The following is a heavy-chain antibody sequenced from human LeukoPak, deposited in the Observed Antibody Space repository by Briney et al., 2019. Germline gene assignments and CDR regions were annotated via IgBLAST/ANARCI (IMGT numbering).Heavy chain of an antibody. CDR3: ASQSFARFDP. J-gene: IGHJ5*02. D-gene: IGHD3-16*01. Sequence: GGSLRLSCAASGFTFSDYAMVWVRHTPGKGLEWVGNIQPDGSEQYPVDSVKGRFTISRDNSRNSLFLQMSSLRVEDTAVYYCASQSFARFDPWGQGTLVTVSS. CDR1: GFTFSDYA. CDR2: IQPDGSEQ. V-gene: IGHV3-7*01.